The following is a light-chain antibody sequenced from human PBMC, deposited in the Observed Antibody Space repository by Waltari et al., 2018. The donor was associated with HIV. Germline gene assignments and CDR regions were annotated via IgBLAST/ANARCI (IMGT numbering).Light chain of an antibody. J-gene: IGKJ4*01. CDR3: QLFGTSPRLT. Sequence: ETVLTQSPGTLSLSPGERATLSCRASQNIGSTYLTWYQQKPGQAPRLLIYGASTSATDMPARCSGSGSGTDFTLSISRLVPEDVAVNYCQLFGTSPRLTFGGGTKVEIK. CDR2: GAS. V-gene: IGKV3-20*01. CDR1: QNIGSTY.